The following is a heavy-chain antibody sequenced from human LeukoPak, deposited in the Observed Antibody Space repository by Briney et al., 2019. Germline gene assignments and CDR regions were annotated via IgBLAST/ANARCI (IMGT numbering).Heavy chain of an antibody. J-gene: IGHJ4*02. CDR1: GYSFISYW. D-gene: IGHD3-10*01. V-gene: IGHV5-51*01. CDR3: ARLSGRAKQGGNFDY. Sequence: GESLKISCKGSGYSFISYWIGWVRQMPGKGLEWMGIIYPGDSDTRYSPSFQGQVTISADKSISTAYLQWSSLEASDTAMYYCARLSGRAKQGGNFDYWGQGTLVTVSS. CDR2: IYPGDSDT.